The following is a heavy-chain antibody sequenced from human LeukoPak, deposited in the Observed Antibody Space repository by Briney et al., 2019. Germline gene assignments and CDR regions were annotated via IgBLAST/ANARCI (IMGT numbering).Heavy chain of an antibody. CDR2: ISGSGGST. D-gene: IGHD1-26*01. Sequence: GGSLRLSCAASGFTFSSYPMIWVRPAPGKGREWVSAISGSGGSTYYADSVKGRFTISRDNSKNTLYLQMNSLRAEDTAVYYRAKDGSYYAFDYWGQGTLVTVSS. CDR3: AKDGSYYAFDY. V-gene: IGHV3-23*01. J-gene: IGHJ4*02. CDR1: GFTFSSYP.